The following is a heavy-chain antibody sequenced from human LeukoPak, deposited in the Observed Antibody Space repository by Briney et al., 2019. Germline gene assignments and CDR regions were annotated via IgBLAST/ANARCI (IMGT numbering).Heavy chain of an antibody. J-gene: IGHJ5*02. D-gene: IGHD3-10*01. CDR3: ARGAVARGVIITSFEGRWNWFDP. CDR2: INPSGGST. V-gene: IGHV1-46*01. CDR1: GYTFTSYY. Sequence: ASVKVSCKASGYTFTSYYMHWVRQAPGQGLEWMGIINPSGGSTSYAQKFQGRVTMTRDMSTSTVYMELSSLRSEDTAVYYCARGAVARGVIITSFEGRWNWFDPWGQGTLVTVSS.